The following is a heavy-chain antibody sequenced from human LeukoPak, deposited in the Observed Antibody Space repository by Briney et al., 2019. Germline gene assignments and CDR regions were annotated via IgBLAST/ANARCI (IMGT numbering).Heavy chain of an antibody. D-gene: IGHD3-22*01. V-gene: IGHV1-69*13. Sequence: RVASVKVSCKASGGTFSSYAINWVRQAPGQGLKWMGGIIPIFGTANYAQKFQGRVTITADEYTSTAYMELSSLRSEDTAVYYCARVDGYDSSGYYYHPVDYWGQGTLVTVSS. CDR3: ARVDGYDSSGYYYHPVDY. J-gene: IGHJ4*02. CDR1: GGTFSSYA. CDR2: IIPIFGTA.